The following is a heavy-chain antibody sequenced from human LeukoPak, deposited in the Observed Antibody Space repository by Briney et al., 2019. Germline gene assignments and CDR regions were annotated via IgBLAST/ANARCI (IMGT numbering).Heavy chain of an antibody. V-gene: IGHV3-21*04. CDR2: ISSSSSYI. CDR3: AKVDSSGYDY. D-gene: IGHD3-22*01. CDR1: GFTFSSYS. J-gene: IGHJ4*02. Sequence: PGGSLRLSCAASGFTFSSYSMNWVRQAPGKGLEWVSSISSSSSYIYYADSVKGRFTISRDNSKNTLYLQMNSLRAEDTAVYYCAKVDSSGYDYWGQGTLVTVSS.